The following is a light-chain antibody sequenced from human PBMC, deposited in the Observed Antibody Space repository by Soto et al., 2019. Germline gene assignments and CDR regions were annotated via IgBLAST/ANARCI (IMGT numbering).Light chain of an antibody. J-gene: IGKJ1*01. CDR1: QSVSSN. CDR3: QQYNNWPPWR. CDR2: GAS. Sequence: EIVMTQSPATLSVSPGERATLSCRASQSVSSNLAWYQQKPGQAPRLLIYGASTRATGIPARFSGSGSGTEFTLNISSLQSEDFVVYYCQQYNNWPPWRFGQGTKVEIK. V-gene: IGKV3-15*01.